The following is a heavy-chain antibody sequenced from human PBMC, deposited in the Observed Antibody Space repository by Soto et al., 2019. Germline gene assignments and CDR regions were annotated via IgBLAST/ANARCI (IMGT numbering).Heavy chain of an antibody. Sequence: PSETLSLTCTVSGGSISSGDYYWSWIRQPPGKGLEWIGYIYYSGSTYYNPSLKSRVTISADTSKNQFSLKLSSVTAADTAVYYCARGLRRRYYDSSGKVAFDIWGQGTMVTVSS. CDR2: IYYSGST. D-gene: IGHD3-22*01. J-gene: IGHJ3*02. CDR3: ARGLRRRYYDSSGKVAFDI. V-gene: IGHV4-30-4*01. CDR1: GGSISSGDYY.